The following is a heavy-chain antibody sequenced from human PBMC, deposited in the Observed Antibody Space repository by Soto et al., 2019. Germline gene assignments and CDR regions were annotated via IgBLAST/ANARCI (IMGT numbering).Heavy chain of an antibody. J-gene: IGHJ6*02. D-gene: IGHD3-10*01. CDR3: ASLMSSAYYSGMDV. CDR2: IIPILGIA. Sequence: QVQLVQSGAEVKKPGSSVKVSCKASGGTFSSYTISWVRQAHGQGLEWMGRIIPILGIANYAQKFQGRVTITADKSTSTAYMELSSLRSEDTAVYYCASLMSSAYYSGMDVWGQGTTVTVSS. CDR1: GGTFSSYT. V-gene: IGHV1-69*02.